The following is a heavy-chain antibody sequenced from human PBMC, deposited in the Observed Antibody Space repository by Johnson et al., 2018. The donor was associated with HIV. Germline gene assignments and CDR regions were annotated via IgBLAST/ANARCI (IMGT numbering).Heavy chain of an antibody. V-gene: IGHV3-66*03. CDR3: AREEIVVVTAMDAFDI. CDR2: SYSGGDT. D-gene: IGHD2-21*02. J-gene: IGHJ3*02. Sequence: VQLVESGGNLIQPGGSLRLSCAASGFTVNNNYMTWVRQAPGKGLEWVSVSYSGGDTYHADSVKGRCTISRDNSKNTLYLQMNSLRAEDTAVYYCAREEIVVVTAMDAFDIWGQGTMVTVSS. CDR1: GFTVNNNY.